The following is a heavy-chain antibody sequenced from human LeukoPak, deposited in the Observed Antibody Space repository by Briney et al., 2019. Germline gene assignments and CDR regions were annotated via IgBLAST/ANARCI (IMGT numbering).Heavy chain of an antibody. D-gene: IGHD2-21*01. Sequence: GGTLRLSCAASGFTFSSSGMSWVRQPPGKGLEWVSGISITGGDTYYADSVKGRFTISRDNSKNTLYLQMNSLRAEDTAVYYCAKKDAINNYWGQGTLVTVSS. J-gene: IGHJ4*02. CDR2: ISITGGDT. CDR1: GFTFSSSG. CDR3: AKKDAINNY. V-gene: IGHV3-23*01.